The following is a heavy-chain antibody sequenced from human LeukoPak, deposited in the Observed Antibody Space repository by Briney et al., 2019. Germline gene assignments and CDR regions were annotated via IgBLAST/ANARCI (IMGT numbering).Heavy chain of an antibody. J-gene: IGHJ4*02. V-gene: IGHV3-23*01. D-gene: IGHD3-22*01. CDR2: ISGSGGST. Sequence: PGGSLRLSCAASGFTFSSYAMSWVRQAPGKGLEWVSAISGSGGSTYYADSVKGRFTISRDNSKNTLYLQMNSLRAEDTAVYYCAKAGYYDSSGYPHYYFDYWGQGTLVTASS. CDR3: AKAGYYDSSGYPHYYFDY. CDR1: GFTFSSYA.